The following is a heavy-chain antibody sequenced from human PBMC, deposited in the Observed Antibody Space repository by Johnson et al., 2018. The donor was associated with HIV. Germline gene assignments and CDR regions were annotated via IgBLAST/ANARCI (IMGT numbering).Heavy chain of an antibody. CDR3: AKDMGLYYDSSGRYDAFDI. J-gene: IGHJ3*02. CDR2: IYSGGST. V-gene: IGHV3-66*02. D-gene: IGHD3-22*01. Sequence: VQLVESGGGLVQPGGSLRLSCAASGFTVSSNYMTWVRQAPGKGLEWVSVIYSGGSTYYADSVKGRFTISRDNAKNSLYLQMNSLRAEDTALYYCAKDMGLYYDSSGRYDAFDIWGQGTMVTVSS. CDR1: GFTVSSNY.